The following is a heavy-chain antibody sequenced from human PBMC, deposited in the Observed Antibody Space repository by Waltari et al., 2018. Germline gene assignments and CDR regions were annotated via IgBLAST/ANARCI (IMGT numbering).Heavy chain of an antibody. CDR1: GGSISSYY. CDR3: ARGQYYYDSSGSNWFDP. CDR2: IYTSGST. Sequence: QVQLQESGPGLVKPSETLSLTCTVSGGSISSYYWSWIRQPAGKGLEWIGCIYTSGSTNYNPSLKSRVTMSVDTSKNQFSLKLSSVTAADTAVYYCARGQYYYDSSGSNWFDPWGQGTLVTVSS. V-gene: IGHV4-4*07. D-gene: IGHD3-22*01. J-gene: IGHJ5*02.